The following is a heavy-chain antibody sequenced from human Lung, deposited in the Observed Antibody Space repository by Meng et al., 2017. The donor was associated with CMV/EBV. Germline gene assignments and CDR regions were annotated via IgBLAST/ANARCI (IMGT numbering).Heavy chain of an antibody. CDR2: ISSSSGYI. CDR1: GFTFSSYS. CDR3: ARCQLAEDYYGMDV. V-gene: IGHV3-21*01. D-gene: IGHD2-2*01. Sequence: GGSLRLXCAASGFTFSSYSMNWVRQAPGKGLEWVSSISSSSGYIYYADSVKGRFTISRDNAKNSLYLQMNSLRAEDTAVYYCARCQLAEDYYGMDVWGQGTTVTFSS. J-gene: IGHJ6*01.